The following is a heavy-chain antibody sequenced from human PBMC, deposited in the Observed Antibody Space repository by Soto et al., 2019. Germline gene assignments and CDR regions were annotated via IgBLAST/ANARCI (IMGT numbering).Heavy chain of an antibody. V-gene: IGHV3-48*04. CDR2: ISSSSSTI. J-gene: IGHJ3*02. CDR1: GFTFSNYS. D-gene: IGHD2-15*01. CDR3: ARAQRIIGFDI. Sequence: GGSLRLSCAASGFTFSNYSMNWVRQSPGKGLEWVSYISSSSSTINYADSVKGRFTISRDNAKNSLYLQVNSLRAEDTAVYYCARAQRIIGFDIWGQGTVVTVSS.